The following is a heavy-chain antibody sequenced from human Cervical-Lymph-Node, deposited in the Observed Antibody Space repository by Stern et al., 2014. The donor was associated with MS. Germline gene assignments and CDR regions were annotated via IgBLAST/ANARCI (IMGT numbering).Heavy chain of an antibody. D-gene: IGHD2-2*01. CDR1: GFTFSDYY. V-gene: IGHV3-11*01. CDR2: ISSSGSTI. Sequence: VQLVESGGGLVKPGGSLRLSCAASGFTFSDYYMSWIRQAPGKGLEWVSYISSSGSTIYYADSVKGRFTISRDNAKNSLYLQMNSLRAEDTAVYYCARGDIVVVPAAMRMNSYGMDVWGQGTTVTVSS. CDR3: ARGDIVVVPAAMRMNSYGMDV. J-gene: IGHJ6*02.